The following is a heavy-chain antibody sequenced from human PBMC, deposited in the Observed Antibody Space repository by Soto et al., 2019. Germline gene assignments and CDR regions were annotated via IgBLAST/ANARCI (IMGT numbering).Heavy chain of an antibody. CDR2: IYYSGST. Sequence: SETLSLTCTVSGGSISSYYWSWIRQPPGKGLEWIGYIYYSGSTNYNPSLKSRVTISVDTSKNQFSLKLTSVTAVDTAVYYCARDKRDLRFLEWSYYFDYWGQGTLVTVSS. J-gene: IGHJ4*02. V-gene: IGHV4-59*12. CDR1: GGSISSYY. CDR3: ARDKRDLRFLEWSYYFDY. D-gene: IGHD3-3*01.